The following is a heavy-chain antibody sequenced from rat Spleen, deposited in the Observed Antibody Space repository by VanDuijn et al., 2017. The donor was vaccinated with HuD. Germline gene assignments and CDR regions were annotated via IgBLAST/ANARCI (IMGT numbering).Heavy chain of an antibody. CDR3: ARQKQLGYYFDY. V-gene: IGHV5-25*01. CDR1: GLTFSTFP. Sequence: EVQLVESGGGIVQPGRSMKLSCVASGLTFSTFPMAWVRQAPKKGLEWVASISSDGGGTYYPDSVKGRFTISRDNAKSTLYLQMDSLRSEGTATYYCARQKQLGYYFDYWGQGVMVTVSS. J-gene: IGHJ2*01. CDR2: ISSDGGGT. D-gene: IGHD1-10*01.